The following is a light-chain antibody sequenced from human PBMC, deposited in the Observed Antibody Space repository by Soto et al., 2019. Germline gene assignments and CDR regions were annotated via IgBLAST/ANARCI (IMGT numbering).Light chain of an antibody. CDR2: KGT. J-gene: IGLJ1*01. V-gene: IGLV2-23*03. Sequence: QSVLAQPASVSGSPGQSITISCTGTSSDVGAYNSVSWYQQHPHRAPQVIIYKGTQRPSGVSNRFSGSTSGNAASLTISALQADDEADYFCCSSAGSSNVFGTGTKVTVL. CDR1: SSDVGAYNS. CDR3: CSSAGSSNV.